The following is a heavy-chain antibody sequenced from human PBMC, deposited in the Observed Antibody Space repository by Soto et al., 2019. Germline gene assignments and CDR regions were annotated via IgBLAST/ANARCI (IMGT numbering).Heavy chain of an antibody. Sequence: QVQLQESGPGLVKPSQTLSLTCTVSGGSISSGDYYWSWIRQPPGKGLEWIGYIYYSGSIYYNPSRNSRVTISVDTSKNQCALKLSSVTAADTAVYYCARVQGGGGAMVHNYWGQGTLVTVSS. CDR2: IYYSGSI. J-gene: IGHJ4*02. D-gene: IGHD5-18*01. V-gene: IGHV4-30-4*01. CDR3: ARVQGGGGAMVHNY. CDR1: GGSISSGDYY.